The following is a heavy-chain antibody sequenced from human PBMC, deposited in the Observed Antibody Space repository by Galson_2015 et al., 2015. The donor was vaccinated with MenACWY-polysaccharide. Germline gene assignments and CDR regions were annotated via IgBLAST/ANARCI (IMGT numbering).Heavy chain of an antibody. CDR1: GYTFTTYD. D-gene: IGHD2-21*01. J-gene: IGHJ4*02. CDR3: ARIIARKYTSADL. CDR2: MNPNSGNT. V-gene: IGHV1-8*01. Sequence: SVKVSCKASGYTFTTYDINWVRQATGQGLEWMGWMNPNSGNTGYAQKFQGRVTMTSNSAITTAYMELSSLRSEDTAVYYCARIIARKYTSADLWGQGTLVTVSS.